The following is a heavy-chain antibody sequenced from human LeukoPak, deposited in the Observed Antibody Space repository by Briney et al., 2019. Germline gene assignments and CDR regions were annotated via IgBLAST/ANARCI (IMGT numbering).Heavy chain of an antibody. V-gene: IGHV3-23*01. D-gene: IGHD6-13*01. J-gene: IGHJ4*02. CDR2: ISGSGGST. CDR3: AKDGGYSSSWYKDY. CDR1: GFTFSSYA. Sequence: GGSLRLSCAASGFTFSSYAMSWVRQAPGKGLEWVSAISGSGGSTYYADSVKGRFTISRDNSKNTLYLQMNSLRAEDTALYYCAKDGGYSSSWYKDYWGQGTLVTVSS.